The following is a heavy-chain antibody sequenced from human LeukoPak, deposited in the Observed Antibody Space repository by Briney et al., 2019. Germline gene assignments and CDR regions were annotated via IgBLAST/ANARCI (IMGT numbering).Heavy chain of an antibody. CDR3: ARDSVTGDCSGGSCYSRPFDP. V-gene: IGHV4-38-2*02. D-gene: IGHD2-15*01. J-gene: IGHJ5*02. CDR2: INHSGST. Sequence: SETLSLTCTVSGYSISSGYYWSWIRQPPGKGLEWIGEINHSGSTNYNPSLKSRVTISVDTSKNQFSLKLSSVTAADTAVYYCARDSVTGDCSGGSCYSRPFDPWSQGTLVTVSS. CDR1: GYSISSGYY.